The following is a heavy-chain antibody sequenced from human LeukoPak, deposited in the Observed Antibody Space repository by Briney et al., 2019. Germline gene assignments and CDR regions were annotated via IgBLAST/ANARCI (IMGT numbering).Heavy chain of an antibody. CDR3: ARPNQELAFDY. CDR1: GYSFSDYW. CDR2: IYPGDSDT. Sequence: PGESLKISCQGSGYSFSDYWIGWVRLMPGKGLEWMGIIYPGDSDTRYSPSFQGQVTISADKSISTAYLQWSSLKASDTAMYYCARPNQELAFDYWGQGTLVTVSS. J-gene: IGHJ4*02. D-gene: IGHD1-1*01. V-gene: IGHV5-51*01.